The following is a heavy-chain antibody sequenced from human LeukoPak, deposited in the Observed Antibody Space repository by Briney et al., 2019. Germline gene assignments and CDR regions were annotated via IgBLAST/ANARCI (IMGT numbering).Heavy chain of an antibody. Sequence: SETLSLTCAVYGVSFSGYYWSWIRQPPGKGLEWIGEINHSGSTNYNPSLKSRVTISVDTSKNQFSLKPSSVTAADTAVYYCARGRVDSSSWYYYYYMDVWGKGTTVTVSS. CDR3: ARGRVDSSSWYYYYYMDV. CDR2: INHSGST. J-gene: IGHJ6*03. V-gene: IGHV4-34*01. CDR1: GVSFSGYY. D-gene: IGHD6-13*01.